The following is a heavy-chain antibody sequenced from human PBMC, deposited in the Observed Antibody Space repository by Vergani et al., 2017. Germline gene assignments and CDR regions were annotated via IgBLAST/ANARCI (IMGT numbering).Heavy chain of an antibody. CDR2: ISGSGGST. Sequence: EVQLLESGGGLVQSGGSLRLSCAASGFTFTSYAMSWLRQAPGKGLEWVSAISGSGGSTYYADSVKGRFTISRDNSKNTLYLQMNSLRAEDTAVYYCAKVSGSYSANAFDIWGQGTMVTVSS. J-gene: IGHJ3*02. CDR1: GFTFTSYA. D-gene: IGHD1-26*01. CDR3: AKVSGSYSANAFDI. V-gene: IGHV3-23*01.